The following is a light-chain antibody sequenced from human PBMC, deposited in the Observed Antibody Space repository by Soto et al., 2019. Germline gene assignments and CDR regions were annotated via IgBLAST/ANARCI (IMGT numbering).Light chain of an antibody. CDR1: HSFSIY. V-gene: IGKV1-39*01. CDR2: AAS. J-gene: IGKJ1*01. CDR3: QQSYSTPWT. Sequence: DIQMTQSPSSLSASVGDRVTITCRTSHSFSIYLNWYQQRPGKAPKLLIYAASSLGSGVPSRFSGSGSGTDFTLTISSLQPEDIATYYCQQSYSTPWTFGQETKVEIK.